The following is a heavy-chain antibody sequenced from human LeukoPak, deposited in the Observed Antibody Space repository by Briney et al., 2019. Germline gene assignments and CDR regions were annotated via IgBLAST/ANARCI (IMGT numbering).Heavy chain of an antibody. Sequence: GGSLRLSCAASGFTFSNAWMSWVRQAPGKGLEWVGRIKSKTDGGTTDYAAPVKGRFTISRDDSKNTLYLQMNSLRAEDTAVYYCAKAAAHFWRSWFDPWGQGTLVTVSS. J-gene: IGHJ5*02. CDR2: IKSKTDGGTT. D-gene: IGHD3-3*01. CDR3: AKAAAHFWRSWFDP. V-gene: IGHV3-15*01. CDR1: GFTFSNAW.